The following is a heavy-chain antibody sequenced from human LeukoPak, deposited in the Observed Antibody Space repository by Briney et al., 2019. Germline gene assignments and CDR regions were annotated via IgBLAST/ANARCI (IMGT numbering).Heavy chain of an antibody. CDR1: GYTFTSYG. D-gene: IGHD3-10*01. Sequence: ASVKVSCKASGYTFTSYGISWVRQAPGQGLEWMGWISAYNGNTNYAQKLQGRVTMTTDTSTSTAYMELRSLRSDDTAVYYCARDKATDYCGSGSYQNWFDPWGQGTLVTVSS. J-gene: IGHJ5*02. V-gene: IGHV1-18*01. CDR3: ARDKATDYCGSGSYQNWFDP. CDR2: ISAYNGNT.